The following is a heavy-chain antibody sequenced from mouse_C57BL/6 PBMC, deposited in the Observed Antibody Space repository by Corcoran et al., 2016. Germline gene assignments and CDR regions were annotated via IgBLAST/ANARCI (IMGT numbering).Heavy chain of an antibody. CDR1: GYTFTSYG. CDR3: VRSTAQATDAMDY. J-gene: IGHJ4*01. CDR2: IYPRSGNT. Sequence: QVQLQQSGAELARPGASVKLSCKASGYTFTSYGISWVKQRTGQGLEWIGEIYPRSGNTYYNEKFKGKATLTADKSSSTAYMELRSLTSEDSAVYFCVRSTAQATDAMDYWGQGTSVTVSS. V-gene: IGHV1-81*01. D-gene: IGHD3-2*02.